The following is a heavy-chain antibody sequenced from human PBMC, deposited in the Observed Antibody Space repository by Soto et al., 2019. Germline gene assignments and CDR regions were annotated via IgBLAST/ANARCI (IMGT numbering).Heavy chain of an antibody. Sequence: SETLSLTCTVSRGSISSGAYYWRWIRHPPGKGLEWIGYIYYSGSTYYNPSLKSRVTISVDTSKNQYYLKLSSVTAADTGVYYCAREVGGFDYWGQGPLVTVSS. D-gene: IGHD1-26*01. CDR1: RGSISSGAYY. CDR2: IYYSGST. CDR3: AREVGGFDY. V-gene: IGHV4-30-4*01. J-gene: IGHJ4*02.